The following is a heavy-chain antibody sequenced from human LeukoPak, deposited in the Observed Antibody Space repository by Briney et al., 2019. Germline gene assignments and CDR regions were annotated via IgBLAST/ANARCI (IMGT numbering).Heavy chain of an antibody. CDR2: IYYSGST. Sequence: SETLSLTCTVSGGSISSYYWSWIRQPPGKGLEWIGYIYYSGSTNYNPSLKSRVTISVDTSKNQFSLKLSSVTAADTAVYYCARSLGYSSGWTRFDPWGQGTLVTVSS. D-gene: IGHD6-19*01. V-gene: IGHV4-59*12. CDR3: ARSLGYSSGWTRFDP. CDR1: GGSISSYY. J-gene: IGHJ5*02.